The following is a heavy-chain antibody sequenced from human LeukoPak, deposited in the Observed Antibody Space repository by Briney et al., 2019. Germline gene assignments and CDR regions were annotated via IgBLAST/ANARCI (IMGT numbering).Heavy chain of an antibody. CDR1: GYTFTSYG. V-gene: IGHV1-69*05. Sequence: SVKVSCKASGYTFTSYGISWVRQAPGQGLEWMGGIIPIFGTANYAQKFQGRVTITTDESTSTAYMELSSLRSEDTAVYYCARLVNRAYFDYWGQGTLVTVSS. J-gene: IGHJ4*02. D-gene: IGHD3-22*01. CDR3: ARLVNRAYFDY. CDR2: IIPIFGTA.